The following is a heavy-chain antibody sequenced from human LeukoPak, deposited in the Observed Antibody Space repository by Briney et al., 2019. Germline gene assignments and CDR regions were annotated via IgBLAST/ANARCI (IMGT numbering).Heavy chain of an antibody. Sequence: ASVKVSCKASGYTFTSYGISWVRQAPGQGLEWMGWISAYNGNTNYAQKLQGRVTMTRDMSTSTVYMELSSLRSEDTAVYYCARARGRISLVRGITRDAFDIWGQGTMVTVSP. CDR3: ARARGRISLVRGITRDAFDI. V-gene: IGHV1-18*01. CDR2: ISAYNGNT. CDR1: GYTFTSYG. D-gene: IGHD3-10*01. J-gene: IGHJ3*02.